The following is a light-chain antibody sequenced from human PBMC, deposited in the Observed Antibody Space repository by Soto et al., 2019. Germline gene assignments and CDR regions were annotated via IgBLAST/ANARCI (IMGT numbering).Light chain of an antibody. CDR1: QNIDNY. Sequence: DIQMTQSPSSLSASLGDRVTITCRASQNIDNYLNWYQHKPGKAPKLLIYATSTLQSGVPARFSGSGSGTEFTLTISTLQSEDVATYFCQESYKSPAVRFGGGTKVDVK. V-gene: IGKV1-39*01. CDR3: QESYKSPAVR. J-gene: IGKJ4*01. CDR2: ATS.